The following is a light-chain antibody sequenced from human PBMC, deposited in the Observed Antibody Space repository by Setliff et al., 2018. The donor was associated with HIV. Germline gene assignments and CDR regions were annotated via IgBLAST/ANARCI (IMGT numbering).Light chain of an antibody. Sequence: SALTQPPSVSAAPGQKVTISCSGISSNIGNNYVSWYQQLPGTAPRLLIYDNNERPSGIPDRFSGSKSGTSATLDITGLQTGDEADYYCGTWDSSLTVRVFGGGTKVTVL. CDR3: GTWDSSLTVRV. V-gene: IGLV1-51*01. J-gene: IGLJ3*02. CDR1: SSNIGNNY. CDR2: DNN.